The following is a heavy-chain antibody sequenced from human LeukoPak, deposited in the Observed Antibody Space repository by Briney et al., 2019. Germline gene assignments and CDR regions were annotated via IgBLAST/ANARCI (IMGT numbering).Heavy chain of an antibody. D-gene: IGHD6-13*01. V-gene: IGHV4-59*08. CDR3: ARLPSYSTSWYGNYYYYYMDV. CDR2: IYYSGST. J-gene: IGHJ6*03. CDR1: GGSISSYY. Sequence: SETLSLTCTVSGGSISSYYWNWIRQPPGKGLEWIGYIYYSGSTNYNPSLKSRVTISVDTSKNRFSLKLSSVTAPDTAVYYCARLPSYSTSWYGNYYYYYMDVRGKGTTVTISS.